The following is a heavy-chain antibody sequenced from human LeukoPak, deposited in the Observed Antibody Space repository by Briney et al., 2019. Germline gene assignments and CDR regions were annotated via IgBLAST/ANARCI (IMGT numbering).Heavy chain of an antibody. D-gene: IGHD1-26*01. Sequence: PGGSLRLSCTASGFTFGDFAMSWFRQAPGKGLEWVAVISYDGSNKYYADSVKGRFTISRDNSKNTLYLQMNSLRAEDTAVYYCARGKWELLNSALLWGQGTLVTVSS. CDR3: ARGKWELLNSALL. J-gene: IGHJ4*02. CDR1: GFTFGDFA. V-gene: IGHV3-30-3*01. CDR2: ISYDGSNK.